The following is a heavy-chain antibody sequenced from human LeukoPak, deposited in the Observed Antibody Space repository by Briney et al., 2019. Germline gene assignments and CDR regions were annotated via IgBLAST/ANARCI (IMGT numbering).Heavy chain of an antibody. J-gene: IGHJ6*03. CDR3: ARDPYSGRYGDYYYYYMDV. CDR1: GFTFDDYA. Sequence: GRSLRLSCAASGFTFDDYAMHWVRQAPGKGLEWVSGINWNSGSIGYADSVKGRFTISRDNAKNSLYLQMNSLRAEDTAVYYCARDPYSGRYGDYYYYYMDVWGKGTTVTISS. D-gene: IGHD1-26*01. V-gene: IGHV3-9*01. CDR2: INWNSGSI.